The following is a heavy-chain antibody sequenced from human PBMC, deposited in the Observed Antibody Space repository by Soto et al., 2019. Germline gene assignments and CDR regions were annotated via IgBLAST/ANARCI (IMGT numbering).Heavy chain of an antibody. D-gene: IGHD2-8*02. CDR2: INHSGST. J-gene: IGHJ4*02. Sequence: QVQLQQWGAGLLKPSETLSLTCAVYGGSFSGYYWTWIRQPPGTGLEWTGEINHSGSTNYNPSLKSQVTISVDTSKNQFSLKLTSVTAADTAVYYCARDKITGLFDYWGQGTLVTVSS. CDR3: ARDKITGLFDY. CDR1: GGSFSGYY. V-gene: IGHV4-34*01.